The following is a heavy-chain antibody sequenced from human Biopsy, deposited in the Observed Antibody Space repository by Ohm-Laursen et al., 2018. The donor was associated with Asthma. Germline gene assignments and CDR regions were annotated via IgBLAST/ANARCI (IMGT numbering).Heavy chain of an antibody. Sequence: GASVKVSCKASGYTFINYAIHWARPAPGQRLEWMGWINAGDGNTKYSQKFQGRVTITRDTSASTAYMDLRSLRSEDTAMYYCARTYYDFLTGQVNDAFALWGQGTMVTVSS. CDR1: GYTFINYA. D-gene: IGHD3-9*01. J-gene: IGHJ3*01. CDR2: INAGDGNT. CDR3: ARTYYDFLTGQVNDAFAL. V-gene: IGHV1-3*01.